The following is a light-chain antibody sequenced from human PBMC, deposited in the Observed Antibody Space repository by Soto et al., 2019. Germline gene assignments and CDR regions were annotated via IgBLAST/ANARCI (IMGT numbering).Light chain of an antibody. CDR2: TIS. Sequence: DVQLTQSPSFLAASVGDRLTITCRASQDIKRFLAWYRQKPGKAPKLLIYTISTLQSGVPSRFSGSGSGTEFTLTISSLQPDDFATYYCQQVNTYPVTFGGGTKVEI. CDR3: QQVNTYPVT. J-gene: IGKJ4*01. CDR1: QDIKRF. V-gene: IGKV1-9*01.